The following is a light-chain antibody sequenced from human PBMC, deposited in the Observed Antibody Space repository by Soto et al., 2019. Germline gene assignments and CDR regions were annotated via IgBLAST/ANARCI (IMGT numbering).Light chain of an antibody. Sequence: QSVLTQPASVSGSPVQLITISCTGTSSDVGGYNYVSWYQQHPGKAPKLMIYEVSNRPSGVSNRFSGSKSGKTASLTISGLQAEDEADYYCSSYTSSSTGVFGTGTKVTVL. CDR3: SSYTSSSTGV. CDR2: EVS. V-gene: IGLV2-14*01. CDR1: SSDVGGYNY. J-gene: IGLJ1*01.